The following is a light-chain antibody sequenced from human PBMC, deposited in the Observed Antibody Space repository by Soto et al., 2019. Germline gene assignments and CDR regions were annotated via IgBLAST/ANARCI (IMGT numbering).Light chain of an antibody. CDR3: ATWDDSLNGFVL. V-gene: IGLV1-44*01. CDR2: FNN. Sequence: QSVLTQPPSASGTPGQRVTISCSGSDSNIGINTVNWYQQLPGTAPKLLIFFNNQRPSGVPDRFSGSKSGTSASLAISGLQSEDAADYYCATWDDSLNGFVLFGGGTKLTVL. J-gene: IGLJ2*01. CDR1: DSNIGINT.